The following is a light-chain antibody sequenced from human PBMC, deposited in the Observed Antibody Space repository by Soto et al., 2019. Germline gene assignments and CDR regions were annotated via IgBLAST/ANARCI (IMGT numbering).Light chain of an antibody. CDR2: DAS. CDR3: QQYNSYPWT. V-gene: IGKV1-5*01. CDR1: QSISSW. J-gene: IGKJ4*01. Sequence: DIPMTQSPSTLSASVGDRVTITCRASQSISSWLAWYQQKPGKAPKLLIYDASSLESGVPSRFSGSGSGTEFTLTISSLQPDDFATYYCQQYNSYPWTFGGGTKVEIK.